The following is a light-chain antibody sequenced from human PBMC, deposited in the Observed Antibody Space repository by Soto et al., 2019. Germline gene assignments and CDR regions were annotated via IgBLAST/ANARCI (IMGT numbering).Light chain of an antibody. CDR2: GAS. Sequence: IVMTQSPATLSVSQGERATLSCRASQTVSSKLAWYQQKGGQAPRLLIYGASTRATGVPARFSGSGSGTEFTLTISSLQSEDFAVYYCQHYSNWPPETFGQGTKVDI. CDR1: QTVSSK. J-gene: IGKJ1*01. V-gene: IGKV3-15*01. CDR3: QHYSNWPPET.